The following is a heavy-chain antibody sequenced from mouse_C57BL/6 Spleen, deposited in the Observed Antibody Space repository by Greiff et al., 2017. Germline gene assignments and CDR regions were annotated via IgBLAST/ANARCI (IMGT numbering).Heavy chain of an antibody. Sequence: EVKLMESGGGLVKPGGSLKLSCAASGFTFSSYAMSWVRQTPEKRLEWVATISDGGSYTYYPDNVKGRFTISRDNAKNNLYLQMSHLKSEDTAMYYCARDRSYGSLYYFDYWGQGTTLTVSS. D-gene: IGHD1-1*01. V-gene: IGHV5-4*01. J-gene: IGHJ2*01. CDR1: GFTFSSYA. CDR2: ISDGGSYT. CDR3: ARDRSYGSLYYFDY.